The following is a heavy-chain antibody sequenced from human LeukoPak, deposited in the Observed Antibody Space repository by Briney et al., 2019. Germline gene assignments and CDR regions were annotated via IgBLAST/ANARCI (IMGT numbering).Heavy chain of an antibody. Sequence: PGGSLRLSCAASGFTFSSHWMSWVRQAPGKGLEWVANIKQGGSEKYYVGSVKGRFTISRDNAKNPLYLQMNSLRAEDTAVYYCAREWCRGDSCYRIFDYWGQGTLVTVSS. D-gene: IGHD2-15*01. CDR2: IKQGGSEK. V-gene: IGHV3-7*05. CDR3: AREWCRGDSCYRIFDY. J-gene: IGHJ4*02. CDR1: GFTFSSHW.